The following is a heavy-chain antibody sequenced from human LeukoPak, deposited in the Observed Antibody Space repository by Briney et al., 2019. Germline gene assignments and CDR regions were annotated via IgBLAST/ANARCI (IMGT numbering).Heavy chain of an antibody. CDR1: GFTFSSYA. CDR3: AKDPGVVPAHYFDY. V-gene: IGHV3-23*01. CDR2: TGSTGVST. J-gene: IGHJ4*02. D-gene: IGHD2-2*01. Sequence: GGSLRLSCAAPGFTFSSYAMNWVRQAPGKGLEWVSATGSTGVSTFYADSVKGRSTVSRDNSKNTLSLQMNSLRAEDTAVYYCAKDPGVVPAHYFDYWGQGILVTVSS.